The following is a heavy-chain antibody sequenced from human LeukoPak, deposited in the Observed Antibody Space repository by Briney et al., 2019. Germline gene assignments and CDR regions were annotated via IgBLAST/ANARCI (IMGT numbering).Heavy chain of an antibody. D-gene: IGHD1-7*01. Sequence: SETLSLTCTVSGGSISSDNYYWSWIRQHPGKGLEWIGYIYYSGNTYYNPSLESRVTISIDTSKSHFSLKLSSVTAADTAVYYCARDTGTYYFAYWGQGTLVTVSS. V-gene: IGHV4-31*03. CDR3: ARDTGTYYFAY. CDR2: IYYSGNT. J-gene: IGHJ4*02. CDR1: GGSISSDNYY.